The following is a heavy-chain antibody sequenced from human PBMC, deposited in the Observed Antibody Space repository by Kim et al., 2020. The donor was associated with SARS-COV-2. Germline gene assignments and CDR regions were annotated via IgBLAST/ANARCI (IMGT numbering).Heavy chain of an antibody. CDR3: SAHMWGLAGDFDY. D-gene: IGHD3-16*01. CDR1: GYTFTSYY. J-gene: IGHJ4*02. Sequence: ASVKVSCKASGYTFTSYYMHWVRQAPGQGLEWMGIINPSGGSTSYAQKFQGRVTMTRDTYTSTVYMELSSLRSEDTAVYYCSAHMWGLAGDFDYWGQGTLVTVSS. CDR2: INPSGGST. V-gene: IGHV1-46*01.